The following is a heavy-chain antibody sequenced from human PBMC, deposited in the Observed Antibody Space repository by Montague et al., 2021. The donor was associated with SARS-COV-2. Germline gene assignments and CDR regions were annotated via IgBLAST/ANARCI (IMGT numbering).Heavy chain of an antibody. V-gene: IGHV4-59*01. CDR2: IYYSGST. CDR3: ARTGLGAYDILTGYTVNAFDM. Sequence: SETLSLTCTVSGGSITSYYWTWIRQPPGKGLEWVGRIYYSGSTNYNPSLKSRVTISVDTSKNQFSLKLSSVTAADTAVYYCARTGLGAYDILTGYTVNAFDMWGQGIMVTVSS. J-gene: IGHJ3*02. D-gene: IGHD3-9*01. CDR1: GGSITSYY.